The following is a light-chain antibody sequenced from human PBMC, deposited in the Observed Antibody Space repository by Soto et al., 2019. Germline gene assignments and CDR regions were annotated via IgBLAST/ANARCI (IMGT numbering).Light chain of an antibody. Sequence: EIVLTQSPGTLSLSPGERATLSCRASQSVRNNYLAWYQQKPGQAPRFLIYAASNRATGIPARFSGSGSGTDFTLTISRLEPEDFAVYYCQQYGSSPPSSTFGQGTRLEIK. CDR2: AAS. CDR1: QSVRNNY. CDR3: QQYGSSPPSST. V-gene: IGKV3-20*01. J-gene: IGKJ5*01.